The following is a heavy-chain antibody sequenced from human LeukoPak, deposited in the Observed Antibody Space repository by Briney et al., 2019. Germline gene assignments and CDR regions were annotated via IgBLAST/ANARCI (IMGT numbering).Heavy chain of an antibody. CDR3: ARDRQIGSYRHWFDP. Sequence: GGSLRLSCAASGFTFSSYWMSWVRQAPGKGLEWVANIKQDGSEKYYVDSVKGRFTISRDNAKNSLYLQMNSLRAEDTAVYYCARDRQIGSYRHWFDPWGQGTLVTVSS. CDR1: GFTFSSYW. D-gene: IGHD1-26*01. CDR2: IKQDGSEK. V-gene: IGHV3-7*01. J-gene: IGHJ5*02.